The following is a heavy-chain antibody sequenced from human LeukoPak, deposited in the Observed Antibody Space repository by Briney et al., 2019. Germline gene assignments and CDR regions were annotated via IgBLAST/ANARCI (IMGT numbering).Heavy chain of an antibody. Sequence: SVKVSCKASGGTFSSYAISWVRQAPGQGLEWMGGIIPIFGTANYAQKFRGRVTITADKSTSTVYMELSSLRSEDTAMYYCARDSGDNYSYYYYMDVWGKGTTVTVSS. CDR3: ARDSGDNYSYYYYMDV. J-gene: IGHJ6*03. CDR2: IIPIFGTA. D-gene: IGHD3-10*01. V-gene: IGHV1-69*06. CDR1: GGTFSSYA.